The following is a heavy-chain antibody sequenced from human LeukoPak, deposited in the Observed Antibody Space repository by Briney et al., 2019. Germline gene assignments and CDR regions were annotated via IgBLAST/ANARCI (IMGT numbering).Heavy chain of an antibody. V-gene: IGHV4-59*01. CDR2: IYSSGIT. Sequence: PSETLSLTCTVSGGSLTNYYWNWVRQYPGKGLEWIGYIYSSGITSYNPSLKSRVTISVDTSKNQFSLKLNSVTSADTAIYYCAXXRPWAIXGXDYWGRXXLVT. CDR3: AXXRPWAIXGXDY. CDR1: GGSLTNYY. D-gene: IGHD3-3*01. J-gene: IGHJ4*01.